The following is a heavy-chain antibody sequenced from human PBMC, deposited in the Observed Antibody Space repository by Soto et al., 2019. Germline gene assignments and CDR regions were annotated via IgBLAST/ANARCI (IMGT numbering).Heavy chain of an antibody. CDR2: IYYSGST. V-gene: IGHV4-30-4*01. Sequence: SETLSLTCNVSGASISSGDYYWSWIRQPPGKGLEWIGYIYYSGSTYYNPSLKSRVSMSVDKSKNQFSLKLTSVTAADTAVYYCARVSDGWPTTYYFDYWGPGTLVTVSS. CDR1: GASISSGDYY. CDR3: ARVSDGWPTTYYFDY. D-gene: IGHD1-26*01. J-gene: IGHJ4*02.